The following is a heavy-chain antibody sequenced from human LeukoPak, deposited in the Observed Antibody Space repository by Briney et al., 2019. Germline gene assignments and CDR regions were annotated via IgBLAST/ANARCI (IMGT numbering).Heavy chain of an antibody. J-gene: IGHJ3*02. D-gene: IGHD6-13*01. CDR1: GFTFSSYV. V-gene: IGHV3-21*01. CDR3: ARYHAAASDAFDI. Sequence: GGSLRLSCAASGFTFSSYVMNWVRQAPGKGLEWVSSISSSSSYIYYADSVKGRFTISRDNAKNSLYLQMNSLRAEDTAVYYCARYHAAASDAFDIWGQGTMVTVSS. CDR2: ISSSSSYI.